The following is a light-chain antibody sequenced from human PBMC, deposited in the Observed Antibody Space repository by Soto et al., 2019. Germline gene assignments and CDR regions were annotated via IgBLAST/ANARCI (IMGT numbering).Light chain of an antibody. V-gene: IGLV1-40*01. CDR1: SSNIGAGYD. CDR2: GDT. J-gene: IGLJ1*01. CDR3: QSYDSSLSGPTFV. Sequence: QSVLTQPPSVSGAPGLRVTISCTGSSSNIGAGYDVHWYQQLPGTAPKLLIYGDTNRPSEVPDRFSGSKSGTSASLAITGLQAEDEADYYCQSYDSSLSGPTFVFGTGTKLTVL.